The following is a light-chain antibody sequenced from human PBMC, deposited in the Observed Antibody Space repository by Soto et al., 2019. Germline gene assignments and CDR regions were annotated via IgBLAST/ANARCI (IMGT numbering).Light chain of an antibody. CDR1: QSVNIY. V-gene: IGKV3D-15*01. J-gene: IGKJ4*01. CDR2: GAS. Sequence: VLTQSPGTLSLSPGERATLSCRASQSVNIYLAWYQQNPGQAPRLLIFGASSRATGIPARFSGSGSGTEFNLTISSLQSEDFAVYFCQQYDDWLRLTFGGGTKVDIK. CDR3: QQYDDWLRLT.